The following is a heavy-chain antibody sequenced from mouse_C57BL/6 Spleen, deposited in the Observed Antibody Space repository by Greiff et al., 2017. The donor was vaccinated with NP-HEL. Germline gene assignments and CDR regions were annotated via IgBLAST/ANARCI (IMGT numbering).Heavy chain of an antibody. CDR2: FYPGSGSI. CDR3: ARHDDLYGSSLNYYAMDY. D-gene: IGHD1-1*01. J-gene: IGHJ4*01. CDR1: GYTFTEYT. V-gene: IGHV1-62-2*01. Sequence: QVQLQQSGAELVKPGASVKLSCKASGYTFTEYTIHWVKQRSGQGLEWIGWFYPGSGSIKYNEKFKDKATLTADKSSSTVYMELSRLTSEHSAVYFCARHDDLYGSSLNYYAMDYWGQGTSVTVSS.